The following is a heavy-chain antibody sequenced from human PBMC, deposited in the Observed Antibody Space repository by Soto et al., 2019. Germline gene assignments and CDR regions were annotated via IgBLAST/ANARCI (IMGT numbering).Heavy chain of an antibody. CDR1: GGSISSGGYY. J-gene: IGHJ4*02. V-gene: IGHV4-31*03. D-gene: IGHD3-9*01. CDR2: IYYSGST. CDR3: ARGVTIFRGIILIGYYFDY. Sequence: SETLSLTCTVSGGSISSGGYYWSWIRQHPGKGLEWIGYIYYSGSTYYNPSLKSRVTISVDTSKNQFSLKLSSVTAADTAVYYCARGVTIFRGIILIGYYFDYWGQGTLVTVSS.